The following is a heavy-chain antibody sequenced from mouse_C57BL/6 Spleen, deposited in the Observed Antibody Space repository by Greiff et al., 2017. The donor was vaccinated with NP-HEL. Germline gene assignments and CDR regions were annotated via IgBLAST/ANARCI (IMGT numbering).Heavy chain of an antibody. CDR1: GYSITSDY. CDR3: AQGTRGYWYFDV. Sequence: EVKLVESGPGLAKPSQTLSLTCSVTGYSITSDYWNWIRKFPGNKLEYMGYISYSGSIYYNPSLKSRISITRDTSKNQYYLQLNSVTTEDTATYYCAQGTRGYWYFDVWGTGTTVTVSS. D-gene: IGHD3-3*01. J-gene: IGHJ1*03. V-gene: IGHV3-8*01. CDR2: ISYSGSI.